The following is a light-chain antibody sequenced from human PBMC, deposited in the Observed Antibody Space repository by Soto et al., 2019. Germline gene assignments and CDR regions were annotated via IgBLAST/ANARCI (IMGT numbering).Light chain of an antibody. J-gene: IGKJ1*01. CDR3: QLWNGYSWT. V-gene: IGKV1-5*03. Sequence: DIHMTQSPSTLSASVGDRVTITCRASQRISIWLCWYQQKPGKAPNLLIDKTPSLETGFSSRFSASGSGTEFTFTISSLQSVDYVTYYCQLWNGYSWTFGQGTKVEVK. CDR2: KTP. CDR1: QRISIW.